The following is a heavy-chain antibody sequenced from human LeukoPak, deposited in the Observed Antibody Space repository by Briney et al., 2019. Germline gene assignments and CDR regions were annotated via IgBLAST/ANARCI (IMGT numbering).Heavy chain of an antibody. V-gene: IGHV5-51*01. CDR1: GYSFTSYW. D-gene: IGHD2-15*01. J-gene: IGHJ4*02. Sequence: PGESLKISCKGSGYSFTSYWIGWVRQMPGKGLEWMGIIYPGDSDTRYSPSFQGQVTISADKSISTAYLQWSSLKASDTAMYYCARLVEEDIVVVVAAWEYYFDYWGQGTLVTVSS. CDR2: IYPGDSDT. CDR3: ARLVEEDIVVVVAAWEYYFDY.